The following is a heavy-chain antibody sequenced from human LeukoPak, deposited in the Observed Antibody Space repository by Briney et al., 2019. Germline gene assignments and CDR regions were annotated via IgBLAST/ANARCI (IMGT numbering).Heavy chain of an antibody. D-gene: IGHD4-11*01. Sequence: GASLRLSCAASGFTFSSYAMSWVRQAPGKGLEWVSAISGSGGSTYYADSVKGWFTISRDNSKNTLYLQMNSLRAEDTAVYYCAKDEPTTVTTLPYYYYYGMDVWGQGTTVTVSS. J-gene: IGHJ6*02. V-gene: IGHV3-23*01. CDR2: ISGSGGST. CDR1: GFTFSSYA. CDR3: AKDEPTTVTTLPYYYYYGMDV.